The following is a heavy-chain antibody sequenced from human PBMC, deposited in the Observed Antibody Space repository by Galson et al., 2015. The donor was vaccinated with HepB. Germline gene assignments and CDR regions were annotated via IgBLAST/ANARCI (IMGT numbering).Heavy chain of an antibody. Sequence: SLRLSCAASGFTFSSYSMNWVRQAPGKGLEWVSSISSSSSYIYYADSVKGRFTISRDNAKNSLYLQMNSLRAEDTAVYYCARGSPQKAVAGDYYYYGMDVWGQGTTVTVSS. CDR2: ISSSSSYI. D-gene: IGHD6-19*01. CDR1: GFTFSSYS. CDR3: ARGSPQKAVAGDYYYYGMDV. V-gene: IGHV3-21*01. J-gene: IGHJ6*02.